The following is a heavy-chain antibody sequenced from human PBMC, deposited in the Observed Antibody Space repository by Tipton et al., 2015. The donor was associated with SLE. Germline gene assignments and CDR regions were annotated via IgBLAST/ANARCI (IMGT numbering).Heavy chain of an antibody. Sequence: LRLSCAVYGGSFSGYYWSWIRQPPGKGLEWIGEINHSGSTNYNPSLKSRVTISVDTSKNQFSLKLSSVTAADTAVYYCARRGGDSYYFDYWGQGTLVTVSS. D-gene: IGHD2-21*01. CDR3: ARRGGDSYYFDY. V-gene: IGHV4-34*01. CDR1: GGSFSGYY. CDR2: INHSGST. J-gene: IGHJ4*02.